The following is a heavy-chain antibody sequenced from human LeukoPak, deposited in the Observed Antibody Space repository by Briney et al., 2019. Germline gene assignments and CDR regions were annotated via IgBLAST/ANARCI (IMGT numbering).Heavy chain of an antibody. CDR3: VRESRPGGAMGLYHNLDY. J-gene: IGHJ4*02. CDR2: IKEDGTEK. CDR1: GFTFSDFW. V-gene: IGHV3-7*01. Sequence: SGGSLRPSFAGSGFTFSDFWMTWVRQTPGKGLEWVANIKEDGTEKNLVDSVKGRFTISRDNTKNLLFLEMNNLRGDDTAIYYCVRESRPGGAMGLYHNLDYWGQGTLVAVSS. D-gene: IGHD1-1*01.